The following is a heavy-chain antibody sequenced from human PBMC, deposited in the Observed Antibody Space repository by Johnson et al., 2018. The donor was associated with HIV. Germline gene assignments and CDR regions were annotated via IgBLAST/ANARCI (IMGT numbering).Heavy chain of an antibody. J-gene: IGHJ3*02. D-gene: IGHD3-3*01. CDR3: ARDRYYDFWSGYRTFDI. Sequence: VQLVESGGGLVQPGRSLRLSCAASGFTFDDYAMHWVRQAPGKGLEWVSGINWNGGSTGYADSVKGRFTISRDNAKNSLYLQMNSLRAEDTAVYYCARDRYYDFWSGYRTFDIWGQGTMVTVSS. V-gene: IGHV3-20*04. CDR2: INWNGGST. CDR1: GFTFDDYA.